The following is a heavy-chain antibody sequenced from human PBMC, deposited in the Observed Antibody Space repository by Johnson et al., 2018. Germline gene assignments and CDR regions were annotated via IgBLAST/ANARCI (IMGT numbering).Heavy chain of an antibody. CDR1: GFSFDDYA. CDR2: ISWNSGSI. CDR3: AKGYCSSVSCSRGMDV. V-gene: IGHV3-9*01. J-gene: IGHJ6*02. D-gene: IGHD2-15*01. Sequence: VQSGRSLRLSCAASGFSFDDYAMHWVRQTPGKGLEWVAGISWNSGSIDYVDSVKGRFTISRDNAQNSMFLQMSSLRVEDTALYYCAKGYCSSVSCSRGMDVWGQGTTVTVSS.